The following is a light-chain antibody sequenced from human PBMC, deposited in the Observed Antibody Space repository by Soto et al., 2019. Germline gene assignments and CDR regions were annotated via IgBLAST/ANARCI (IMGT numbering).Light chain of an antibody. CDR3: QQYHSDPIT. Sequence: DIVMTQSPESLALSLGERAAINCKSSQSFGYSSNNNNYLAWFQQKPGQPPRLFIYWASTRGSGVPDRFSGSGSGTDFTLTISNVEAEDVAIYYCQQYHSDPITFGQGTRLEIK. V-gene: IGKV4-1*01. J-gene: IGKJ5*01. CDR2: WAS. CDR1: QSFGYSSNNNNY.